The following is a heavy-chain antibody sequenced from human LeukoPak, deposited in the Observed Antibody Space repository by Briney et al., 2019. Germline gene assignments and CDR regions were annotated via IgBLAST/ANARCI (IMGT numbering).Heavy chain of an antibody. CDR2: ISYDGSKI. CDR1: GFTFSSYP. D-gene: IGHD3-3*01. J-gene: IGHJ3*01. CDR3: ARESGWGLPHTFDF. V-gene: IGHV3-30-3*01. Sequence: GGSLRLSCAASGFTFSSYPLHWVRQTPGKGLEWVTLISYDGSKIYYADSVKGRFTISRDNSKNTLYLQMNSLRAEDTAVYYCARESGWGLPHTFDFWGQGTIVTVSS.